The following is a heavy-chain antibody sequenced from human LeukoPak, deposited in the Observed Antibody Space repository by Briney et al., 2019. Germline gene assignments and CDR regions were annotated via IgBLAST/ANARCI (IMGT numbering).Heavy chain of an antibody. D-gene: IGHD1-1*01. CDR2: IYHSGSP. CDR3: ARVNINNWHSCDY. V-gene: IGHV4-4*02. J-gene: IGHJ4*02. Sequence: SGTLSLTCAVSGGSISSNNWWGWVRQPPGKGLEWIGEIYHSGSPNYNPSLKSRVTISVDKSRNHFSLNLSSVTAADTAMYYCARVNINNWHSCDYWGQGTLVTVSS. CDR1: GGSISSNNW.